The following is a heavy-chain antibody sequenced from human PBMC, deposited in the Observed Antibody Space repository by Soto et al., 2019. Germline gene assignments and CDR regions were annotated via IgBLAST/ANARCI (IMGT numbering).Heavy chain of an antibody. Sequence: PSETLSLTCAVYGGSFSGYYGSWIRHPPGKGLQWIGEINHSGSTNYNPSLKSRVTISVDTSKNHASLKRSSVTAADTAVYYCARSGSVVVAAIVRGARWFDPWGQGTLVTVSS. CDR3: ARSGSVVVAAIVRGARWFDP. V-gene: IGHV4-34*01. J-gene: IGHJ5*02. CDR1: GGSFSGYY. CDR2: INHSGST. D-gene: IGHD2-15*01.